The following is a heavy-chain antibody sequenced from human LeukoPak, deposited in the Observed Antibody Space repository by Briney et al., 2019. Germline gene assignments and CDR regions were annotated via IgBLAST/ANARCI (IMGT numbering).Heavy chain of an antibody. CDR1: GGSISSYY. CDR3: ARGGGVGYYYYYMDV. J-gene: IGHJ6*03. V-gene: IGHV4-4*07. CDR2: IYTSGST. Sequence: SETLSLTCTVSGGSISSYYWSWIRQPAGKGLEWIGRIYTSGSTNYNPSLKSRVTMSVDTTKNQFSLKLSSVTAADTAVYYCARGGGVGYYYYYMDVWGKGTTVTISS. D-gene: IGHD1-26*01.